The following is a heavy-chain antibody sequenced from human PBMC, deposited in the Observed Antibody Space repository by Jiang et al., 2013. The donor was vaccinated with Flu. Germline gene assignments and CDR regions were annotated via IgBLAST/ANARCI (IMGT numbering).Heavy chain of an antibody. V-gene: IGHV3-48*03. Sequence: GGLVQPGGSLRLSCITSGFMLSRYEMSWVRQAPGKGLEWVSYIDSTGTSTYYADSVKGRFTISRDNAKNSVYLHINSLRAEDTALYYCTRDNWNDQVHGAFDPWGQGTLVTVSS. CDR3: TRDNWNDQVHGAFDP. CDR1: GFMLSRYE. J-gene: IGHJ5*02. CDR2: IDSTGTST. D-gene: IGHD1-20*01.